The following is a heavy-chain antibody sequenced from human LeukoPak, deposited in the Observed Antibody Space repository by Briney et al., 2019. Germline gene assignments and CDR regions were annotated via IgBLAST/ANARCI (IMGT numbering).Heavy chain of an antibody. CDR2: ISGSGGST. D-gene: IGHD3-3*01. CDR1: GFTFSSYA. V-gene: IGHV3-23*01. CDR3: AKYGITIFGGPSYYFDY. Sequence: GGALRLSCAASGFTFSSYAMSWVRQAPGKGQEWVSAISGSGGSTYYADSVKGRFTISRDNSKNTLYLQMNSLRAEDTAVYYCAKYGITIFGGPSYYFDYWGQGTLVTVSS. J-gene: IGHJ4*02.